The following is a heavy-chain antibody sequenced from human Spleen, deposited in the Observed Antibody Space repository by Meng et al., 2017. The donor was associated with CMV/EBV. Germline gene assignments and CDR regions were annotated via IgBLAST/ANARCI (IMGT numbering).Heavy chain of an antibody. CDR2: INHSGST. V-gene: IGHV4-34*01. J-gene: IGHJ4*02. CDR3: ARGKEIQLWWVPRPRYYFDY. D-gene: IGHD5-18*01. CDR1: GGSFSGYY. Sequence: QLQLQQGGAVLLKPSETLSLTCAVYGGSFSGYYWSWIRQPPGKGLEWIGEINHSGSTNYNPSLKSRVTISVDTSKNQFSLKLSSVTAADTAVYYCARGKEIQLWWVPRPRYYFDYWGQGTLVTVSS.